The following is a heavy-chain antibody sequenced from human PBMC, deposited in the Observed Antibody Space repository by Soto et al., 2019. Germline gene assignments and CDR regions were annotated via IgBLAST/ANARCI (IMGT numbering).Heavy chain of an antibody. V-gene: IGHV4-30-2*01. CDR1: GGSISSGGYS. Sequence: SETLSLTCAVSGGSISSGGYSWSWIRQPPGKGLEWIGYIYHSGSTYYNPSLKSRVTISVDRSKNQFSLKLSSVTAADTAVYYCARVVTAIGGGAFDIWGQGTMVT. CDR3: ARVVTAIGGGAFDI. D-gene: IGHD2-21*02. CDR2: IYHSGST. J-gene: IGHJ3*02.